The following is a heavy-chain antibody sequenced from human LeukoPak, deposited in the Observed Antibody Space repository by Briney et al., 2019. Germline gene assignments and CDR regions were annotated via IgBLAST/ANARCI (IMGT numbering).Heavy chain of an antibody. J-gene: IGHJ6*03. Sequence: GASVKVSCKASGYTFTGYYFHWVRQAPGQGLEWMGWINPNTVGTNYAQKFLGGVTLTWDTSISTAYMELNRLTSDDTAVYYCATSAGDYGAGHYYYMGVWGKGTSVTVSS. D-gene: IGHD4-17*01. CDR2: INPNTVGT. CDR1: GYTFTGYY. CDR3: ATSAGDYGAGHYYYMGV. V-gene: IGHV1-2*02.